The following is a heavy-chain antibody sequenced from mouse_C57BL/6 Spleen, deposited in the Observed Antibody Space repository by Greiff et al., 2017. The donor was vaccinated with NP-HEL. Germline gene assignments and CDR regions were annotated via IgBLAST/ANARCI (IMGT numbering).Heavy chain of an antibody. D-gene: IGHD1-1*01. V-gene: IGHV1-18*01. Sequence: EVQLQQSGPELVKPGASVKIPCKASGYTFTDYNMDWVKQSHGKSLEWIGDLNPTNGGTLYNQKFPGKAPLTFDKSSSTAYMELRSLTSEDTAVYYCARGGYYGFDYWGQGTTLTVSS. CDR2: LNPTNGGT. J-gene: IGHJ2*01. CDR3: ARGGYYGFDY. CDR1: GYTFTDYN.